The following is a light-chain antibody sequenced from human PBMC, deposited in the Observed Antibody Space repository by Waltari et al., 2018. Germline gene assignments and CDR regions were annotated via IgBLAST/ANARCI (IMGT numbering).Light chain of an antibody. CDR2: AVS. CDR3: SSYTSSSTLVV. CDR1: RRDVGGINH. Sequence: QSALTQPASVSGSPGKSLTISGTGTRRDVGGINHGPWYPQPPGNAPKLLIYAVSNRPSGVSNRFSGSKSGNTASLTISGLQAEDEADYYCSSYTSSSTLVVFGGGTKLTVL. J-gene: IGLJ2*01. V-gene: IGLV2-14*01.